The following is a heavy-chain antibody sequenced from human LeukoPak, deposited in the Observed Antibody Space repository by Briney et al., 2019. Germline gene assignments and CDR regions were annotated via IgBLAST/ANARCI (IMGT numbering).Heavy chain of an antibody. CDR2: INHSGST. CDR3: ARGGFYCGGDCYVDY. J-gene: IGHJ4*02. D-gene: IGHD2-21*02. Sequence: SETLSLTCAVYGGSFSTYYWSWIRQPPGKGLEWIGEINHSGSTNYNPSLKSRVTISVDMSKNQFSLKLSSVTAADTAVYYCARGGFYCGGDCYVDYWGQGTLVTVSS. V-gene: IGHV4-34*01. CDR1: GGSFSTYY.